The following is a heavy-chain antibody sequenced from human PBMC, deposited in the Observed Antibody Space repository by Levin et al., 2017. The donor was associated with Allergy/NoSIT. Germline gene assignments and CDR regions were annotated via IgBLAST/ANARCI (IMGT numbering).Heavy chain of an antibody. Sequence: SQTLSLTCAVYGGSFSGSYWSWIRQPPGKGLEWIGEINHSGSTNYNPSLKSRVTISVDTSKNQFSLKLSSVTAADTAVYYCARGRYYGSGSYYNVPHFDYWGQGTLVTVSS. D-gene: IGHD3-10*01. V-gene: IGHV4-34*01. CDR1: GGSFSGSY. CDR3: ARGRYYGSGSYYNVPHFDY. J-gene: IGHJ4*02. CDR2: INHSGST.